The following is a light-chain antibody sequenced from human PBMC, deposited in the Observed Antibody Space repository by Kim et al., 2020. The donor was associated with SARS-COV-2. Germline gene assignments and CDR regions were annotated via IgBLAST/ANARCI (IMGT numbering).Light chain of an antibody. J-gene: IGLJ3*02. CDR2: EDR. Sequence: DKFTTRYQQKSGPSPLLVIYEDRLRPSGISERFSGSASGTTATLTISGIQAADEADYYCQAWHTSAVVFGGGTQLTVL. V-gene: IGLV3-1*01. CDR1: DKF. CDR3: QAWHTSAVV.